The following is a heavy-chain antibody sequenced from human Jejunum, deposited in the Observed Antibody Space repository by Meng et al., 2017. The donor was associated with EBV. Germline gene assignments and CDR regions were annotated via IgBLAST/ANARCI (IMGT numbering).Heavy chain of an antibody. J-gene: IGHJ4*02. CDR3: AREMSTITCFDY. CDR2: ISSRSSTI. Sequence: QVQVVEXXXXXVXPGXSXGLSCGASGFTFSDYYMAWVRQAPGKGLEWVSYISSRSSTIYYADSVKGRFTISRDNAHNSLYLQMNSLRAEDTAVYYCAREMSTITCFDYWGQGTLVTVSS. D-gene: IGHD5-24*01. V-gene: IGHV3-11*01. CDR1: GFTFSDYY.